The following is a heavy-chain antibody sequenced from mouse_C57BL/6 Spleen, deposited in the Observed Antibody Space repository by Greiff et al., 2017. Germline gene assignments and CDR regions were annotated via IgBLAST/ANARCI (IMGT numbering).Heavy chain of an antibody. CDR3: ARGGPMVTAEKGFAY. CDR2: ILPGSGST. Sequence: QVPLQQSGAELMKPGASVKLSCKATGYTFTGYWIEWVKQRPGHGLEWIGEILPGSGSTNYNEKFKGKATFTAATSSNTAYMQLSSLTTEDSAIYYCARGGPMVTAEKGFAYWGQGTLGTVSA. D-gene: IGHD2-2*01. CDR1: GYTFTGYW. J-gene: IGHJ3*01. V-gene: IGHV1-9*01.